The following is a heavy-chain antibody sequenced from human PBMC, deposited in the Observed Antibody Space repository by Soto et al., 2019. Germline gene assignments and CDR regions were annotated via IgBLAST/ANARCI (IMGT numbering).Heavy chain of an antibody. D-gene: IGHD2-21*02. J-gene: IGHJ4*02. Sequence: RGGSLRLSCAASVVTFSSYAMSWVRQAPGKGLEWVSAINPSGDNTYFAASVKGRFTISRDNSKNTLYLQMNSLRAEDTAIYYCAKAVTHSYFDYWGQGTLVTVSS. CDR2: INPSGDNT. CDR1: VVTFSSYA. V-gene: IGHV3-23*01. CDR3: AKAVTHSYFDY.